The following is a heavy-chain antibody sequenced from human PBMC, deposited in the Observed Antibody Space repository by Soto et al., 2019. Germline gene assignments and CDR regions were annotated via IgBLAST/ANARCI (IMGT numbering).Heavy chain of an antibody. CDR3: VRGQPHRITIFEVVIRSYDYGMDV. V-gene: IGHV4-34*01. D-gene: IGHD3-3*02. Sequence: QVQLQQWGAGLLKPSKTLSLTCAVYGGSFTGYYWPWIRKPPGRGWEGIGEINYRGSSYYNPSLESRISMAVDTSKNQFSLKLRSVTAADTAVYFCVRGQPHRITIFEVVIRSYDYGMDVWGQGTTVTVSS. CDR1: GGSFTGYY. J-gene: IGHJ6*02. CDR2: INYRGSS.